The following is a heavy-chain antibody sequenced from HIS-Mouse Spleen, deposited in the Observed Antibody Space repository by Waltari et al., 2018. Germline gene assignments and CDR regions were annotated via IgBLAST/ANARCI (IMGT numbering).Heavy chain of an antibody. CDR3: ASSEITIAAPSYYFDY. J-gene: IGHJ4*02. CDR2: IYHSGST. Sequence: QVQLQESGPGLVKPSETLYLPCTVSGYSISSCYYWGWIRQPPGKGLEWIGSIYHSGSTYYNPSLKSRVTISVDTSKNQFSLKLSSVTAADTAVYYCASSEITIAAPSYYFDYWGQGTLVTVSS. CDR1: GYSISSCYY. V-gene: IGHV4-38-2*02. D-gene: IGHD6-6*01.